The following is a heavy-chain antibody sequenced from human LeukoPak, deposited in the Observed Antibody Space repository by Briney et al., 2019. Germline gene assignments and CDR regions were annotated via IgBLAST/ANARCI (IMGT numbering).Heavy chain of an antibody. CDR1: GNYW. CDR2: INSDGSWT. J-gene: IGHJ4*02. Sequence: GGSLRLSCAASGNYWMHWVRQAPGKGLVWVSHINSDGSWTSYADSVRGRFTISKDNAKNTVYLQMNSLRAEDTAVYYCVSFYETYWGRGTLVTVSS. V-gene: IGHV3-74*01. D-gene: IGHD2/OR15-2a*01. CDR3: VSFYETY.